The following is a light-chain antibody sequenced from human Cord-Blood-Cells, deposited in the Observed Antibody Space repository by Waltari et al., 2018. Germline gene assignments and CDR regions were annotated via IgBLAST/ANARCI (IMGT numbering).Light chain of an antibody. J-gene: IGKJ1*01. Sequence: EIVLTQSPATLSLSPGERATLSCRASQSVSSYLAWYQQKPGQAPGLLSYDASNRATGSPARFSGSGSGTDFTLTIISLEPEDFAVYYCQQRSNWPTFGQGTKVEIK. CDR3: QQRSNWPT. V-gene: IGKV3-11*01. CDR2: DAS. CDR1: QSVSSY.